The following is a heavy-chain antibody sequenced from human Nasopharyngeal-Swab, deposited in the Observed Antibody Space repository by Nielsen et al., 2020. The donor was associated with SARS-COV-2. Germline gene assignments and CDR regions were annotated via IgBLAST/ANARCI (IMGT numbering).Heavy chain of an antibody. J-gene: IGHJ6*03. Sequence: WIRQSPSRGLEWLGRTYYRSKWYNDYAVSVKSRITINPDTSKNQFSLQLNSVTPEDTAVYYCARDGGGYSGYDYPLYYYYMDVWGRGTTVTVSS. D-gene: IGHD5-12*01. CDR2: TYYRSKWYN. V-gene: IGHV6-1*01. CDR3: ARDGGGYSGYDYPLYYYYMDV.